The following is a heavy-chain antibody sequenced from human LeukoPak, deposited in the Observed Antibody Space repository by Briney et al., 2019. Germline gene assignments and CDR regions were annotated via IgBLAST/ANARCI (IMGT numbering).Heavy chain of an antibody. J-gene: IGHJ6*01. Sequence: PGRSLRLSCAASGFTFDDYAMHWVRQAPGKGLEWVSGISGNSGSIGYADSVKGRFTISRDNAKNSLYLQMNSLRAEDTALYYCAKVDRGSSSPNNHYYYYGMDVWGQGTTVTVSS. CDR3: AKVDRGSSSPNNHYYYYGMDV. D-gene: IGHD6-6*01. CDR2: ISGNSGSI. V-gene: IGHV3-9*01. CDR1: GFTFDDYA.